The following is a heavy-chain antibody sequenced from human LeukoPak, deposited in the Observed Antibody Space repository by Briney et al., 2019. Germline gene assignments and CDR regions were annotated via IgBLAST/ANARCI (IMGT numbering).Heavy chain of an antibody. Sequence: GESLKISCKGSGYTYPTYYIAWARQMPGKGLEWMGIIYPGDSDTSYSPSFQGQVTISADKSISTAYLHWNSLKASDTAMYYCARLYYNGMDVWGQGTTVTVSS. V-gene: IGHV5-51*01. J-gene: IGHJ6*02. CDR1: GYTYPTYY. CDR2: IYPGDSDT. CDR3: ARLYYNGMDV.